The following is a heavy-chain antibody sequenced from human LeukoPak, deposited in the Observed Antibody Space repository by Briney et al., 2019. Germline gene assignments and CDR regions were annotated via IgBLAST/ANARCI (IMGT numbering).Heavy chain of an antibody. V-gene: IGHV1-69*13. CDR3: ASSGPSWPNWFDP. J-gene: IGHJ5*02. Sequence: SVKVSCKASGYVFTNNYMHWVRQAPGQGLEWMGGIIPIFGTANYAQKFQGRVTITADESTSTAYMELSSLRSEDTAVYYCASSGPSWPNWFDPWGQGTLVTVSS. CDR1: GYVFTNNY. CDR2: IIPIFGTA.